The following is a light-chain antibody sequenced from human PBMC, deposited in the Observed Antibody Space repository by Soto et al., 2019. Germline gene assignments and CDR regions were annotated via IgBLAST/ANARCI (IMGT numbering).Light chain of an antibody. V-gene: IGKV3-15*01. J-gene: IGKJ4*01. CDR1: QSVSSN. CDR2: GAS. CDR3: QQYNNWPLT. Sequence: EIVMTQSPATLSVSPGERATLSCRASQSVSSNLAWYQQKPGQAPRLLIYGASTRATGIPARFSGSGSGTEFNLTISRLHSEDFAVYYWQQYNNWPLTFGGGTNVEIK.